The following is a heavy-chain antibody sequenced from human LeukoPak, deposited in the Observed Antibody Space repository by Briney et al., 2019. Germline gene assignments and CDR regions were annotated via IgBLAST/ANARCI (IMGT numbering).Heavy chain of an antibody. J-gene: IGHJ4*02. CDR1: GFTFASYA. D-gene: IGHD2-2*02. V-gene: IGHV3-23*01. CDR2: ISSSGSST. Sequence: GGSLRLSCAASGFTFASYAMSWVRQAPGKGLEWVSAISSSGSSTYYAGSVKGRFTISRDNSKNTLYLQMNSLRAEDTAVYYCAKDIVVVPAAIRAVATIRDYWGQGTLVTVSS. CDR3: AKDIVVVPAAIRAVATIRDY.